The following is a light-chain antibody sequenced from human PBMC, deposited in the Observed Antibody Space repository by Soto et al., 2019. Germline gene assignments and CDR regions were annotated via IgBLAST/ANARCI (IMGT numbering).Light chain of an antibody. CDR3: SSFTSSTSNV. J-gene: IGLJ1*01. V-gene: IGLV2-14*03. CDR1: SSDVGSYNS. CDR2: DVN. Sequence: QSVLTQPASVSGSPGQSIAISCTGTSSDVGSYNSVSWYQQYPGKATKLMIHDVNNRPSGISARFSGSKSGNTASLTISGLQAEDEADYYCSSFTSSTSNVFGTGTKVTGL.